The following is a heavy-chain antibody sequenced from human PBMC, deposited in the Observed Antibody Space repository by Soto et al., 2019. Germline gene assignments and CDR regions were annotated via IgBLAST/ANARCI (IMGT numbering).Heavy chain of an antibody. D-gene: IGHD6-19*01. J-gene: IGHJ4*02. V-gene: IGHV1-18*01. CDR3: ARGGGEGGWSGWDFDY. Sequence: QVQLVQSGAEVKKPGASVKVSCKASGYTFTSYGISWVRQAPGQGLEWMGWISAYNGNTNYAQKLQGRVTMTTDTPTGTAYRGRGSVGSDDTAVYYCARGGGEGGWSGWDFDYWGQGTLVTVSS. CDR1: GYTFTSYG. CDR2: ISAYNGNT.